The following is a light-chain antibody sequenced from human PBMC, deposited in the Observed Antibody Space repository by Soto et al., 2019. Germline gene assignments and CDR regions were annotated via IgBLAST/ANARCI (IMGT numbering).Light chain of an antibody. CDR2: GAS. V-gene: IGKV3-20*01. CDR3: QQYDSSPVT. Sequence: ENVLTQSPGTLSLSPGERATLSCRASQSVSSSYFTWYQQKPGQAPRLLIHGASNRATDIPDRFSGSGSGPDFTLTISRLEPEDFAVYYCQQYDSSPVTFGQGTKLEIK. J-gene: IGKJ2*01. CDR1: QSVSSSY.